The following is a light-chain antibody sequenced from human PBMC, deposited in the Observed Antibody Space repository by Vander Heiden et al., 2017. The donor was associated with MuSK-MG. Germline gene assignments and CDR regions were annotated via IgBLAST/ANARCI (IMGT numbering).Light chain of an antibody. CDR3: QQSDSTPGT. V-gene: IGKV1-39*01. CDR1: QSISSY. J-gene: IGKJ1*01. Sequence: DIHMSQSPSSLSASVGDRVTITCRASQSISSYLNWYQQKPGKAPKLLICAASSLQSGIPSRFSGSGSGTDFTLTISSLQPEDFAAYYCQQSDSTPGTFGQGTKVEIK. CDR2: AAS.